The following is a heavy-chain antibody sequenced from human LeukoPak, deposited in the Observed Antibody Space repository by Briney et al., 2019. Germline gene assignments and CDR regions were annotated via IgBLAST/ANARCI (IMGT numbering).Heavy chain of an antibody. CDR1: GYTFTGYY. D-gene: IGHD6-6*01. Sequence: ASVKVSCKASGYTFTGYYMHWVRQAPGQGLEWMGWINPNSGGTNYAQKFQGRVTMTRDTSISTAYMELSRLRSDDTAVYYCARVDSSSFYYYYGMDVWGQGTTVTVSS. V-gene: IGHV1-2*02. CDR2: INPNSGGT. CDR3: ARVDSSSFYYYYGMDV. J-gene: IGHJ6*02.